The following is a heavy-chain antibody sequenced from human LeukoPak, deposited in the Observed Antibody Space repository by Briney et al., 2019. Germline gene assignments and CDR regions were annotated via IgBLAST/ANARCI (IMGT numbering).Heavy chain of an antibody. CDR2: IYPGDSDT. V-gene: IGHV5-51*01. CDR1: GYSFTSYW. J-gene: IGHJ3*02. D-gene: IGHD6-13*01. Sequence: GESLKISCKGSGYSFTSYWIGWVRQMPGKGLEWMGIIYPGDSDTRYSPSFQGQVTISADKSISTAYLQWSSLKASGTAMYYCARQASSSWYLSGAFDIWGQGTMVTVSS. CDR3: ARQASSSWYLSGAFDI.